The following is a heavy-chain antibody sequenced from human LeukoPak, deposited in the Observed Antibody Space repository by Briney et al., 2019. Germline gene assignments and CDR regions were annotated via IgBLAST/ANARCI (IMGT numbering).Heavy chain of an antibody. D-gene: IGHD3-22*01. J-gene: IGHJ4*02. CDR1: GGSISSSSYY. CDR2: IYYSGST. CDR3: ARIYYYDSSGPFDY. V-gene: IGHV4-39*01. Sequence: KPSETLSLTCTVSGGSISSSSYYWGWIRQPPGKGLEWIGSIYYSGSTYYNPSLKSRVTISVDTSKNQFSLKLSSVTAADTAVYYCARIYYYDSSGPFDYWGQGTLVTVSS.